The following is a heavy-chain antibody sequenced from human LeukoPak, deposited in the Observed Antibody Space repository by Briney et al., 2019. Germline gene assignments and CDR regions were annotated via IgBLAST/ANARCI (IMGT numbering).Heavy chain of an antibody. V-gene: IGHV1-8*01. J-gene: IGHJ4*02. CDR2: MNPNSGNT. CDR3: ARSSVGARRRIDY. Sequence: ASVKVSCKASGYTFTSYDINWVRQATGQGLEWMGWMNPNSGNTGYAQKFQGRVTMTRSASINTAYMELSSLTSDDTAVYYCARSSVGARRRIDYWGQGTLVSVSS. CDR1: GYTFTSYD. D-gene: IGHD1-26*01.